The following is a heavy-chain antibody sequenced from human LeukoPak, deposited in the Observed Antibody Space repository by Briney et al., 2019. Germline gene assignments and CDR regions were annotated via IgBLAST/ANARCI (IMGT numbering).Heavy chain of an antibody. J-gene: IGHJ5*02. CDR1: GGTFRSYA. CDR2: INTNTGNP. CDR3: ARESVAARPENWFDP. Sequence: GASVKVSCKASGGTFRSYAISWVRQAPGQGLEWMGWINTNTGNPTYAQGFTGRFVFSLDTSVSTAYLQISSLKAEDTAVYYCARESVAARPENWFDPWGQGTLVTVSS. V-gene: IGHV7-4-1*02. D-gene: IGHD6-6*01.